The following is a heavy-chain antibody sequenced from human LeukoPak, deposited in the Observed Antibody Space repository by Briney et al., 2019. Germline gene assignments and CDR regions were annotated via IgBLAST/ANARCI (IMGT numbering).Heavy chain of an antibody. V-gene: IGHV4-4*09. CDR1: GASISNYY. CDR3: ARLGSYHDF. D-gene: IGHD1-26*01. J-gene: IGHJ4*02. Sequence: WGPTLVKPLETLSLTCTVSGASISNYYWSWIRQTPEKGLEWMVHIHSSGRSSHYPSLKSRLTLSIDTSRNQLSLKLPSVTAADTAVYFCARLGSYHDFWGQGALVTVSS. CDR2: IHSSGRS.